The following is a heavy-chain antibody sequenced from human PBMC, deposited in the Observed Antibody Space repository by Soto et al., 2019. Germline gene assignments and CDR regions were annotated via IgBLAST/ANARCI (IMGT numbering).Heavy chain of an antibody. CDR3: ARIYCSGGSCYGNYFDY. CDR1: GFSLSTSGVG. D-gene: IGHD2-15*01. CDR2: IYWDDDK. V-gene: IGHV2-5*02. J-gene: IGHJ4*02. Sequence: QITLKESGPTLVKPTQTLTLTCTFSGFSLSTSGVGVGWIRQSPGKALEWLALIYWDDDKRYSPSLKRRLTITKDSSKNQVVLIMTNMDPVDKATYYCARIYCSGGSCYGNYFDYWGQGTLVTVSS.